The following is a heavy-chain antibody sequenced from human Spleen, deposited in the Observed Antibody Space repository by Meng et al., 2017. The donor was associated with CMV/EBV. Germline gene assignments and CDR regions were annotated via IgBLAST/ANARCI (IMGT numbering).Heavy chain of an antibody. D-gene: IGHD2-2*01. Sequence: TDSGGSISSGDYYWSWIRQPPGKGLEWIGYIYYSGSTYYNPSLKSRVTISVDTSKNQFSLKLSSVTAADTAVYYCARVPAAIRWFDPWGQGTLVTVSS. CDR2: IYYSGST. CDR3: ARVPAAIRWFDP. CDR1: GGSISSGDYY. J-gene: IGHJ5*02. V-gene: IGHV4-30-4*08.